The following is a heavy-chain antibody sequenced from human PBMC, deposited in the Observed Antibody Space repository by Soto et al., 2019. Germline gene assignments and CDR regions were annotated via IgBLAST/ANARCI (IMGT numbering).Heavy chain of an antibody. J-gene: IGHJ4*02. V-gene: IGHV3-9*01. Sequence: EVQLVESGGGLVQPGRSLRLSCAASGFTFDDYAMHWVRQDPGKGLEWVSGISWNSGSIGYADSVKGRFTISRDNAKNSLYLQMNSLRAEDTALYYCAKDTSTRYFDYWGQGTLVTVSS. CDR2: ISWNSGSI. D-gene: IGHD2-2*01. CDR1: GFTFDDYA. CDR3: AKDTSTRYFDY.